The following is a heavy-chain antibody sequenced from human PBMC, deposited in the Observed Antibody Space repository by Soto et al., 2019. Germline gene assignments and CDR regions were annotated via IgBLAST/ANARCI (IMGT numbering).Heavy chain of an antibody. V-gene: IGHV3-7*01. CDR3: VRDGASLINLFFGMDV. J-gene: IGHJ6*02. Sequence: GGSLRLSCAVSGFSFSNYWMSWVRQAPGKGLEWVANINPDGSVEYYADSLKGRFTISRDNARNSLYLQMNSLGAEDTAVYYCVRDGASLINLFFGMDVWGQGTTVTVSS. CDR2: INPDGSVE. D-gene: IGHD2-8*01. CDR1: GFSFSNYW.